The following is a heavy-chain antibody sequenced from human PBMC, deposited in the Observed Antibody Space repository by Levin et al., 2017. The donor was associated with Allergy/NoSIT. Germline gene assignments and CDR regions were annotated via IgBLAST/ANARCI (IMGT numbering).Heavy chain of an antibody. CDR2: VYNGGTT. CDR3: ARALPGRPFVY. D-gene: IGHD7-27*01. Sequence: GSLRLSCTVSGGSVSSNYWSWFRQPPGEGLEWIGHVYNGGTTNYNPALKSRGTISLATSKNQFSLRLSSVTAADTAVYSCARALPGRPFVYWGPGTLVTVSS. V-gene: IGHV4-59*02. CDR1: GGSVSSNY. J-gene: IGHJ4*02.